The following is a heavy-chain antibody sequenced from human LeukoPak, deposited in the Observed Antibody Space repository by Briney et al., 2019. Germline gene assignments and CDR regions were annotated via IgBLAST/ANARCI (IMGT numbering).Heavy chain of an antibody. D-gene: IGHD2-2*02. J-gene: IGHJ6*03. Sequence: GGSLRLSCAASGFTFSIYNMNWVRQAPGKGLEWVSSISSSSSYMYYADSVKGRFTISRDNAKTLLYMQMDSLRAEDTAVYYCARDQCSPTSCYTYYLDVWGDGTTVTVSS. V-gene: IGHV3-21*01. CDR1: GFTFSIYN. CDR3: ARDQCSPTSCYTYYLDV. CDR2: ISSSSSYM.